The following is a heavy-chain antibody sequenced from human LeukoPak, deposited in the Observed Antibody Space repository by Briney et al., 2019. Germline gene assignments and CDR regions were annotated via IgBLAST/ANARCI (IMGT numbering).Heavy chain of an antibody. CDR1: GGSISSSSYY. CDR2: IYYSGST. D-gene: IGHD6-19*01. V-gene: IGHV4-39*07. CDR3: AREILTGGWYNHLFDY. J-gene: IGHJ4*02. Sequence: SETLSLTCTVSGGSISSSSYYWGWIRQPPGKGLEWIGSIYYSGSTYYNPSLKSRVTISVDTSKNQFSLKLSSVTAADTAVYYCAREILTGGWYNHLFDYWGQGTLVTVSS.